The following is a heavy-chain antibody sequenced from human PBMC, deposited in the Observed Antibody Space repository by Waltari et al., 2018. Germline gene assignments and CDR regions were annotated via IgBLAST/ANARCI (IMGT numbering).Heavy chain of an antibody. CDR3: ARLPTTVTNPPFDY. V-gene: IGHV4-59*08. D-gene: IGHD4-4*01. CDR1: GGSISGYY. CDR2: IYYSGST. J-gene: IGHJ4*02. Sequence: QVQLQESGPGLVKPSETLSLTCTVSGGSISGYYWSWIRQPPGKGLEWIGDIYYSGSTNYTPSLSSRVTRAVDTSKNQCSLKVSSVTAADTAVYYCARLPTTVTNPPFDYWGQGILVTVSS.